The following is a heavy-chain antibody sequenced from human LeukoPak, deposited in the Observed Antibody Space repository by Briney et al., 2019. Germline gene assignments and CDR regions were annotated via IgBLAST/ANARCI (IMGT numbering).Heavy chain of an antibody. J-gene: IGHJ6*02. V-gene: IGHV5-51*01. D-gene: IGHD2-15*01. CDR1: GYSFSNYW. CDR2: IYPDDSDT. CDR3: ARVYSACSGGSCHYYGMDV. Sequence: GGSLKISCEGSGYSFSNYWIGWVRQMPGKGLEWMGVIYPDDSDTRYSPSFQGQVTISADKSISTAYLQWSSLKASDTAIYYCARVYSACSGGSCHYYGMDVWGQGTTVTVSS.